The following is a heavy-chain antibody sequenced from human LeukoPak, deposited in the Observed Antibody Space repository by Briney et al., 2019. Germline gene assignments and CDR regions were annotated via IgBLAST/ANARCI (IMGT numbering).Heavy chain of an antibody. Sequence: PSETLSLTCNVSGGSISSYHWSWIRQPPGKGLEWIGEINHSGSTNYNPSLKSRVTISVDTSKNQFSLKLSSVTAADTAVYYCASIRGYSYGYTHDWGQGTLVTVSS. V-gene: IGHV4-34*01. J-gene: IGHJ4*02. CDR1: GGSISSYH. CDR3: ASIRGYSYGYTHD. D-gene: IGHD5-18*01. CDR2: INHSGST.